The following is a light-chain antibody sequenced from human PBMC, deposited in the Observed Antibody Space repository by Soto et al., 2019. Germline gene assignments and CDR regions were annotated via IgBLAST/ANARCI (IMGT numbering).Light chain of an antibody. CDR1: SSDIGAYNF. CDR3: TSWTTITTMI. Sequence: QSALTQPASVSGSPGQSITISCTGTSSDIGAYNFVSWYQQHPGKAPKLMLYDVNIRPSGVSNLFSGYKSGNTASLTISGLQAEDEADYYCTSWTTITTMIFGGGTKLTVL. CDR2: DVN. J-gene: IGLJ2*01. V-gene: IGLV2-14*03.